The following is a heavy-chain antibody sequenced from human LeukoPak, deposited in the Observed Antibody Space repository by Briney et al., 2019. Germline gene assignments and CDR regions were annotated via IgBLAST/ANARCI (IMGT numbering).Heavy chain of an antibody. D-gene: IGHD3-3*01. CDR1: GNTLRELP. Sequence: ASVTVSCTLSGNTLRELPIQWVRQTGGKGLEWMAGFDPENAEIVYAQTFQGRVTMTEDTSTNTAYMELTSLTSDDTAVYYCATRGSDFWSGFDFWGQGAQVTVSS. CDR3: ATRGSDFWSGFDF. J-gene: IGHJ4*02. V-gene: IGHV1-24*01. CDR2: FDPENAEI.